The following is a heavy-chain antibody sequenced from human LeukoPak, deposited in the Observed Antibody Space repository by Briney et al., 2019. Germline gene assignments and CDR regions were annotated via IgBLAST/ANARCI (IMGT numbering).Heavy chain of an antibody. CDR3: ARQGRWLQATDY. CDR2: IYYSGST. Sequence: SETLSLTCTVSGGSVSSGSYYWSWIRQPPGKGLEWIGYIYYSGSTNYNPSLKSRVTISVDTSKNRFSLKLSSVTAADTAVYYCARQGRWLQATDYWGQGTLVTVSS. CDR1: GGSVSSGSYY. D-gene: IGHD5-24*01. J-gene: IGHJ4*02. V-gene: IGHV4-61*01.